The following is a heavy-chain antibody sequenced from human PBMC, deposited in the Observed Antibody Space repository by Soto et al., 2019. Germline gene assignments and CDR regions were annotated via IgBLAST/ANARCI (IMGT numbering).Heavy chain of an antibody. J-gene: IGHJ4*02. CDR3: ASAYSSSWYGYFDY. CDR1: GFTFSSYA. CDR2: ISYDGSNK. V-gene: IGHV3-30-3*01. Sequence: GSLRLSCAASGFTFSSYAMHWVRQAPGKGLEWVAVISYDGSNKYYADSVKGRFTISRDNSKNTLYLQMNSLRAEDTAVYYCASAYSSSWYGYFDYWGQGTLVTVSS. D-gene: IGHD6-13*01.